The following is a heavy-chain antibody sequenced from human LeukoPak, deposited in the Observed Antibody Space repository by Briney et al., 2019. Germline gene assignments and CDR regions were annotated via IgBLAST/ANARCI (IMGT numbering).Heavy chain of an antibody. J-gene: IGHJ6*03. CDR2: ISGSGGST. Sequence: GGSLRLSCAASGFTFSSYAMSWVRQAPGKGLEWVSAISGSGGSTYYADSVKGRFTISRDNSKNTLYLQMNSLRAEDTAVYYCARDLGDYDHLMDVWGKGTTVTVSS. D-gene: IGHD4-17*01. V-gene: IGHV3-23*01. CDR3: ARDLGDYDHLMDV. CDR1: GFTFSSYA.